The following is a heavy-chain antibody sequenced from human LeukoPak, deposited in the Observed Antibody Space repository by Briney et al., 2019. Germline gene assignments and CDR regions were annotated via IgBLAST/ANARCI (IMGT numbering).Heavy chain of an antibody. V-gene: IGHV3-7*01. Sequence: GSLRLSCAASGFTFSSYWMSWVRQAPRKGLEWVANIKQDGSEKYYVDSVKGRFTISRDNAKNSLYLQMNSLRAEDTAVYYCARDLVFGADAFDIWGQGTMVTVSS. CDR1: GFTFSSYW. CDR2: IKQDGSEK. J-gene: IGHJ3*02. D-gene: IGHD3-3*01. CDR3: ARDLVFGADAFDI.